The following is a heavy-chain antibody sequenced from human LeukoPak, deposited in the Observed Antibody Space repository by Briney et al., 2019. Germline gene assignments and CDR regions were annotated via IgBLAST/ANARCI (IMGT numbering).Heavy chain of an antibody. J-gene: IGHJ4*02. V-gene: IGHV3-23*01. CDR1: GFAFSNYA. CDR3: ARGEPRCFDY. CDR2: ISGSGAST. D-gene: IGHD1-14*01. Sequence: GSLRLSCAASGFAFSNYAMTWVRQTPAKGLEWVSGISGSGASTYYANSVKGRFTISRDNAKNSLYLQMNSLRAEDTAVYYCARGEPRCFDYWGQGTLVTVSS.